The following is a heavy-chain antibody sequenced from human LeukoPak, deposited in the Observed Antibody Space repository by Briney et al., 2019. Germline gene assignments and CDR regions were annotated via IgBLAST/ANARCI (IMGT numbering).Heavy chain of an antibody. Sequence: GSLRLSCAASGFTFSDYYMSWIRQAPGKGLEWVSYISSSGSTIYYADSVKGRFTISRDNAKNSLYLQMNSLRAEDTAVYYCVRDHHRRLYDSQARDTSDIWGRGTMVTVSS. CDR3: VRDHHRRLYDSQARDTSDI. CDR2: ISSSGSTI. D-gene: IGHD5/OR15-5a*01. J-gene: IGHJ3*02. CDR1: GFTFSDYY. V-gene: IGHV3-11*04.